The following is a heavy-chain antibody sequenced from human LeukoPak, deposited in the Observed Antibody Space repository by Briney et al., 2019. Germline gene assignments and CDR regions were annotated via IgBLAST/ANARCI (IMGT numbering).Heavy chain of an antibody. CDR2: INPNSGGT. D-gene: IGHD2-2*01. Sequence: GASVKVSCKASGYTFTGYYMHWVRQAPGQGLEWMGWINPNSGGTNYAQKFQGRVTMTRDTSISTAYMELSRLRSDDTAVYYCARDVRAEQYRGSAFDIWGQGTMVTVSS. V-gene: IGHV1-2*02. CDR3: ARDVRAEQYRGSAFDI. CDR1: GYTFTGYY. J-gene: IGHJ3*02.